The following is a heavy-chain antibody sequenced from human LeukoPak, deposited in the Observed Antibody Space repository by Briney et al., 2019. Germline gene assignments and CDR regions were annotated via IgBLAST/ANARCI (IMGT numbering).Heavy chain of an antibody. D-gene: IGHD5-18*01. CDR2: IYHSGST. CDR1: GGSISSSNW. CDR3: ARGGTAMVIYYYYYMDV. J-gene: IGHJ6*03. V-gene: IGHV4-4*02. Sequence: SGTLSLTCAVSGGSISSSNWWSWVRQPPGKGLEWIGEIYHSGSTNYNPSLKSRVTTSVDKSKNQFSLKLSSVTAADTAVYYCARGGTAMVIYYYYYMDVWGKGTTVTVSS.